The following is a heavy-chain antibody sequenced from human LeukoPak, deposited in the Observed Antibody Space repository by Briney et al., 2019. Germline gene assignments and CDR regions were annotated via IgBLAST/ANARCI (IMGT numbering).Heavy chain of an antibody. J-gene: IGHJ4*02. D-gene: IGHD3-9*01. V-gene: IGHV3-23*01. CDR2: ISGSGGST. CDR3: AKDKARYFDWLSY. CDR1: GFTFSSYA. Sequence: GGSLRHSCAASGFTFSSYAMSWVRQAPGKGLEWVSAISGSGGSTYYADSVKGRFTISRDNSKNTLYLQMNSLRAEDTAVYYCAKDKARYFDWLSYWGQGTLVTVSS.